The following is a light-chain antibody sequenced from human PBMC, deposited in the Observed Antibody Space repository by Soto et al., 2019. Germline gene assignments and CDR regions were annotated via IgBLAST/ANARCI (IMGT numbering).Light chain of an antibody. Sequence: QSALTQPASVSGSPGQSITISCTGTTSEVGGYNYVSWYQQHPGKAPKLIIYDVSNRPSGVANRFSGSKSGNTASLTISGLQAEDEADYYCSSYTSSSTPVFGAGTKLTVL. CDR3: SSYTSSSTPV. J-gene: IGLJ2*01. CDR1: TSEVGGYNY. V-gene: IGLV2-14*01. CDR2: DVS.